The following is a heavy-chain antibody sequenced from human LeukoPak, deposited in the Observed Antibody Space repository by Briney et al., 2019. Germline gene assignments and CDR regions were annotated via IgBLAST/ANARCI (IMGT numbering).Heavy chain of an antibody. CDR1: GFTVSSNY. J-gene: IGHJ4*02. CDR2: IYSGGST. Sequence: QSGGSLRLSCAASGFTVSSNYMSWVRQAPGKGLEWVSVIYSGGSTYYADSVKGRFTISRDNSKNTLYLQMNSLRAEDTAVYYCAGGAYCSSTSCYQLLDYWGQGTLITVSS. CDR3: AGGAYCSSTSCYQLLDY. D-gene: IGHD2-2*01. V-gene: IGHV3-53*01.